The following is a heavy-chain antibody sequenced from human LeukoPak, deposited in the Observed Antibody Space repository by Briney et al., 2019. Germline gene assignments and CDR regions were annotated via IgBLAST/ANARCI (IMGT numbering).Heavy chain of an antibody. V-gene: IGHV3-23*01. CDR2: ISGSGGST. J-gene: IGHJ4*02. CDR1: GFTFSSYA. Sequence: LAGRSLRLSCAASGFTFSSYAMSWVRQAPGKGLEWVSAISGSGGSTYYAASVKGRFTISRDNSKNTLYLQMNSLRAEDTAVYYCAKDQYSRDRATLFDYWGQGTLVTVSS. D-gene: IGHD6-6*01. CDR3: AKDQYSRDRATLFDY.